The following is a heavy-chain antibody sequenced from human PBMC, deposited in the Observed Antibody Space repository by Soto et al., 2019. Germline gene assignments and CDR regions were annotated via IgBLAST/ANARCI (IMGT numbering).Heavy chain of an antibody. D-gene: IGHD5-18*01. V-gene: IGHV4-59*01. CDR3: ARLAYTSGFTFDY. J-gene: IGHJ4*02. Sequence: PXXTLSLPSTVSGSSISSDYWPWLPQPPGERLEWIGYIYYNGNTNYNSSLKSRVTISIDTSKNQFSLKLNSVTAADTAVYFCARLAYTSGFTFDYWGRGTLVTVSS. CDR1: GSSISSDY. CDR2: IYYNGNT.